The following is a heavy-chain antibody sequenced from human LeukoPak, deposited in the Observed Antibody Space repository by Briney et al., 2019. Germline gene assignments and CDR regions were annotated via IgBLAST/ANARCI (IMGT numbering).Heavy chain of an antibody. CDR3: ARGYSGYDGYFDY. CDR2: IYYSGST. J-gene: IGHJ4*02. V-gene: IGHV4-59*08. Sequence: SETLSLTCTVSGGSISSYYRSWFRQPPGKGLEWIGCIYYSGSTNYNPSLKSRVTISVDTSKNQFALKMSSVTAADTAVYYCARGYSGYDGYFDYWGQGTLVTVSA. D-gene: IGHD5-12*01. CDR1: GGSISSYY.